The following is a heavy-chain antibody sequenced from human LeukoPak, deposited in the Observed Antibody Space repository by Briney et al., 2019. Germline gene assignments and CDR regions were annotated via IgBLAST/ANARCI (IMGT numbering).Heavy chain of an antibody. CDR2: THTSGST. CDR1: GGSISSYY. CDR3: AREQWLVGYYSYYMGV. Sequence: SETLSLTCTVSGGSISSYYWTWIRQPAGKGLEWIGRTHTSGSTNYNPSLKSRVTMSVDTSKNQFSLKLTSVTAADTAVYYCAREQWLVGYYSYYMGVWGKGTTVTISS. D-gene: IGHD6-19*01. V-gene: IGHV4-4*07. J-gene: IGHJ6*03.